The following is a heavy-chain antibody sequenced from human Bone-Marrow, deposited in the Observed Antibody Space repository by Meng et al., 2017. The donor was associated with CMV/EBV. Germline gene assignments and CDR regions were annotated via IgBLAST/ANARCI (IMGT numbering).Heavy chain of an antibody. D-gene: IGHD2-15*01. Sequence: GGSLRLSCAASGFTFSSYWMSWVRQAPGKGLEWVANIKQDGSEKYYVDSGKGRFTISRDNAKNSLYLQMNSLRAEDTAVYYCARVTIWQLLRYYYYGMVVWGQGTTVTVSS. J-gene: IGHJ6*02. CDR3: ARVTIWQLLRYYYYGMVV. V-gene: IGHV3-7*01. CDR1: GFTFSSYW. CDR2: IKQDGSEK.